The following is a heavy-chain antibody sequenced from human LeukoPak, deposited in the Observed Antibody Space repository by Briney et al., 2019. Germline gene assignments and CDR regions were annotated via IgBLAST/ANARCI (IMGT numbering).Heavy chain of an antibody. CDR2: ISSSSSYI. CDR1: GFTFSSYS. Sequence: GGSLRLSCAASGFTFSSYSMNWVRQAPGKGLEWVSSISSSSSYIYYADSVKGRFTISRDNSKNTLYLQMNSLRAEDTAVYYCAGAERDSSGYYPRGFAYWGQGTLVTVSS. D-gene: IGHD3-22*01. CDR3: AGAERDSSGYYPRGFAY. V-gene: IGHV3-21*04. J-gene: IGHJ4*02.